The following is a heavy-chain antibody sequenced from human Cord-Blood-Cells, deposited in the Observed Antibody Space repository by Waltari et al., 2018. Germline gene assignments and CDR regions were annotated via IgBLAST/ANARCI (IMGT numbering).Heavy chain of an antibody. V-gene: IGHV3-43*01. CDR2: ISWDGDST. Sequence: EVQLVESGGVVVQPGGSLRLSCAASGFTFDDYTMHWVRQAPGKGLEWVSLISWDGDSTYYADSVKGRFTISRDNSKNSLYLQMNSLRTEDTALYYCAKDIVDGYNYDAFDIWGQGTMVTVSS. CDR1: GFTFDDYT. CDR3: AKDIVDGYNYDAFDI. D-gene: IGHD5-12*01. J-gene: IGHJ3*02.